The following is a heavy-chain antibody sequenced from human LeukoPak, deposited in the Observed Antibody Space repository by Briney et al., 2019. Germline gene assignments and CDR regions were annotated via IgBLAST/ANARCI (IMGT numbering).Heavy chain of an antibody. Sequence: SETLSLTCTVSGGSISSYYWSWIRQPPGKGLEWIGYIYYSGSTNYNPSLKSRVTISVDTSKNQFSLKLSSVTAADTAVYYCARLMGYSYGYVDYWGQGTLVTVSS. J-gene: IGHJ4*02. D-gene: IGHD5-18*01. V-gene: IGHV4-59*08. CDR1: GGSISSYY. CDR2: IYYSGST. CDR3: ARLMGYSYGYVDY.